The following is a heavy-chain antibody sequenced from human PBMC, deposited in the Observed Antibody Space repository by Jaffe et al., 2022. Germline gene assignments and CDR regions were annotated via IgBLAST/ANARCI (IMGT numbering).Heavy chain of an antibody. CDR2: IRSKAYGGTT. CDR1: GFTFGDYA. D-gene: IGHD3-3*01. J-gene: IGHJ5*02. Sequence: EVQLVESGGGLVQPGRSLRLSCTASGFTFGDYAMSWFRQAPGKGLEWVGFIRSKAYGGTTEYAASVKGRFTISRDDSKSIAYLQMNSLKTEDTAVYYCTRALYYDFWSGYYGISWFDPWGQGTLVTVSS. CDR3: TRALYYDFWSGYYGISWFDP. V-gene: IGHV3-49*03.